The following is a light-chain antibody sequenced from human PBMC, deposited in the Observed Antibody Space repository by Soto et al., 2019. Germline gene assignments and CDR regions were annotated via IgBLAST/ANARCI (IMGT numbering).Light chain of an antibody. J-gene: IGLJ1*01. CDR1: SSDVGAYNY. CDR2: EVN. CDR3: SSYTSSSTLV. V-gene: IGLV2-14*01. Sequence: QSVLTQPASVSGSPGQSIAISCTGTSSDVGAYNYVSWYQQHPGKAPKLMIYEVNKRPSGVSYRFSGSKSGNTASLTISGLQAEDEADYYCSSYTSSSTLVFGTGTKLTVL.